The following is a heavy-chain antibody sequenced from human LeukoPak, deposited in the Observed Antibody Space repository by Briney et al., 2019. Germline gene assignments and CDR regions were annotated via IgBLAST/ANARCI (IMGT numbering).Heavy chain of an antibody. V-gene: IGHV1-18*01. Sequence: GASVEVSCKASGYTFTTCGISWVRQAPGQGLEWMGWISSYNGNTNYAQKLQGRVTMTTDTSTSTAYMELRSLISDDTAVYYCARGDYGDYWGQGTLVTVSS. J-gene: IGHJ4*02. CDR3: ARGDYGDY. CDR1: GYTFTTCG. CDR2: ISSYNGNT.